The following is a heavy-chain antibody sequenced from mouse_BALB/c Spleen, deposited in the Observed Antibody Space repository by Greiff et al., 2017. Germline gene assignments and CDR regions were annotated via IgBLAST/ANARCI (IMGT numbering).Heavy chain of an antibody. CDR3: ARGRGYRDAMDY. CDR2: ISSGGST. Sequence: EVHLVESGGGLVKPGGSLKLSCAASGFTFSSYAMSWVRQTPEKRLEWVASISSGGSTYYPDSVKGRFTISRDNARNILYLQMSSLRSEDTAMYYCARGRGYRDAMDYWGQGTSVTVSS. CDR1: GFTFSSYA. J-gene: IGHJ4*01. V-gene: IGHV5-6-5*01. D-gene: IGHD3-1*01.